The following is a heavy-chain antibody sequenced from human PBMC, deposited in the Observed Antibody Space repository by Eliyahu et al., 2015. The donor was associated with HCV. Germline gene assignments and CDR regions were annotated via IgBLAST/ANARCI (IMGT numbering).Heavy chain of an antibody. J-gene: IGHJ5*02. D-gene: IGHD6-19*01. V-gene: IGHV4-59*01. CDR3: ASGGGGIAVTGTGGWFDP. CDR2: IYYXGSP. Sequence: QVQLQESGPGLVKPSETLSLTCTVXGXPIXTYXWSWXRXPPGKGXGWFGYIYYXGSPNYNPSLKSRVTISVDTSKTHFSLKLSSVTAADTAVYYCASGGGGIAVTGTGGWFDPWGQGTLVTVSS. CDR1: GXPIXTYX.